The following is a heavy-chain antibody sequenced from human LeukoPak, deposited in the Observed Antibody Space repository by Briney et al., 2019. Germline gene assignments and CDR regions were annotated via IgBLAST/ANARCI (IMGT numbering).Heavy chain of an antibody. V-gene: IGHV3-74*01. CDR3: ARASNRNSINFDY. CDR2: INGDGSTS. J-gene: IGHJ4*02. D-gene: IGHD1-1*01. Sequence: GGSLRLSCAASGFTFSSYWMHWVRQAPGKGLVWGSRINGDGSTSNYADSVKGRFTISSDNAKNTLYLQMNSLRAEDTAVYYCARASNRNSINFDYWGQGTLVTVSS. CDR1: GFTFSSYW.